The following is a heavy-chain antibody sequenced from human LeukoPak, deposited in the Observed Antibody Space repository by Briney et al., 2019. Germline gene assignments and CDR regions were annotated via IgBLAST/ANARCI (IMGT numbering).Heavy chain of an antibody. CDR3: VRDGLNGYSYGLFDY. D-gene: IGHD5-18*01. Sequence: ASVKVSCKSSGYTFSIYGIIWVRQAPGQGLEWMGWISPYNGNTNYAQKLQGRVTMTTDTSTTTAYMEVRSLRSDDTAVYYCVRDGLNGYSYGLFDYWGQGTLVTVSS. CDR2: ISPYNGNT. CDR1: GYTFSIYG. J-gene: IGHJ4*02. V-gene: IGHV1-18*01.